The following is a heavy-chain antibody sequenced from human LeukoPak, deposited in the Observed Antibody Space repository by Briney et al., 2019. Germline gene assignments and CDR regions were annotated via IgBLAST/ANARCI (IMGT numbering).Heavy chain of an antibody. V-gene: IGHV4-34*01. CDR1: GASFSAYY. CDR2: INHSGST. Sequence: SETLSLTCAVYGASFSAYYWSWIRPPQGKGRGWIGEINHSGSTNYHPSLKSRVTISVDTSKNQFSLKLSSVTAADTAVYYCARGITPPSCSGGSCYSHWFDPWGQGTLVTVSS. CDR3: ARGITPPSCSGGSCYSHWFDP. J-gene: IGHJ5*02. D-gene: IGHD2-15*01.